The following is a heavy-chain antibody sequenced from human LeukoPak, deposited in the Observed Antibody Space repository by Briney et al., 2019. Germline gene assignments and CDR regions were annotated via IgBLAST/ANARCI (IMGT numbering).Heavy chain of an antibody. D-gene: IGHD5-24*01. Sequence: PGGSLRLSCAASGFTFNKYSMSWVRQAPGKGLEWITYIDGSSANIYYADSVKGRFTTSRDNAKNSVYLHMNSLRAEDTAVYYCATYGRDGYKGFYRGQGTLVTVSS. J-gene: IGHJ4*02. CDR1: GFTFNKYS. V-gene: IGHV3-48*04. CDR3: ATYGRDGYKGFY. CDR2: IDGSSANI.